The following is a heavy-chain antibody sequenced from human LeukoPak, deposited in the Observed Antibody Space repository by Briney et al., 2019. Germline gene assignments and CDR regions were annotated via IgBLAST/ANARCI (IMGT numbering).Heavy chain of an antibody. CDR1: GGSFSGYY. CDR3: ARGYYNGNPDY. V-gene: IGHV4-34*01. CDR2: INHSGST. D-gene: IGHD4-23*01. Sequence: SETLSLTCAVYGGSFSGYYWSWIRQPPGKGLEWIGEINHSGSTNYNPSLKSRVTISVDTSKNQFSLKLSSVTAADTAVYYCARGYYNGNPDYWGQGTLVTVSS. J-gene: IGHJ4*02.